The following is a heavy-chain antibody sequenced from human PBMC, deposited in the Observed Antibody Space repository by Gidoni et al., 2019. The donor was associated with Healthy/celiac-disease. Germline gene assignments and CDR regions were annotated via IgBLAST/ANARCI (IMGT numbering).Heavy chain of an antibody. CDR3: AKDHDYYDSSGYYQNFDY. J-gene: IGHJ4*02. CDR2: ISGSGGST. D-gene: IGHD3-22*01. V-gene: IGHV3-23*01. CDR1: GFTFSSYA. Sequence: EVQLLESGGGLVQPGGSLRLSCAASGFTFSSYARSWVRQAPGKGLEWVSAISGSGGSTYYADSVKGRFTISRDNSKNTLYLQMNSLRAEDTAVYYCAKDHDYYDSSGYYQNFDYWGQGTLVTVSS.